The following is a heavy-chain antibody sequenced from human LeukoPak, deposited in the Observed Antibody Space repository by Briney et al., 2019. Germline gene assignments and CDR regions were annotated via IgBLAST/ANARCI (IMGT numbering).Heavy chain of an antibody. Sequence: GASVKVSCKASGGTFSSYAISWVRQAPGQGLEWMGGIIPIFGTANYAQKFQGRVTITTDGSTSTAYMELSSLRSEDTAVYYCASAYDSSGYYYGVGDYWGQGTLVTVSS. CDR2: IIPIFGTA. CDR3: ASAYDSSGYYYGVGDY. D-gene: IGHD3-22*01. J-gene: IGHJ4*02. CDR1: GGTFSSYA. V-gene: IGHV1-69*05.